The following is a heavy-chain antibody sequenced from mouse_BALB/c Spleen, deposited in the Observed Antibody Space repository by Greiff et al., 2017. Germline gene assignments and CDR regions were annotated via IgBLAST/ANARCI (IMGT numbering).Heavy chain of an antibody. Sequence: VQLKQSGPELEKPGASVKISCKASGYSFTGYNMNWVKQSNGKSLEWIGNIDPYYGGTSYNQKFKGKATLTVDKSSSTAYMQLKSLTSEDSAVYYCARAVYYYGSSPLYAMDYWGQGTSVTVSS. J-gene: IGHJ4*01. CDR1: GYSFTGYN. D-gene: IGHD1-1*01. V-gene: IGHV1-39*01. CDR3: ARAVYYYGSSPLYAMDY. CDR2: IDPYYGGT.